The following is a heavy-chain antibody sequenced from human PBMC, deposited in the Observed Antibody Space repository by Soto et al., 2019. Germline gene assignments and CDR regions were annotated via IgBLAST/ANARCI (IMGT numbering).Heavy chain of an antibody. CDR2: INTSGGST. J-gene: IGHJ5*02. CDR1: GFTFSTYA. Sequence: GGSLRLSCAASGFTFSTYAMTWVRQAPGKGLEWVSTINTSGGSTYYADSVKGRFTISRDNSKNTLYLQMNSLRVEDTAVYYCAKVSSSSCYLYNWVYPWGQGTLLTVS. CDR3: AKVSSSSCYLYNWVYP. V-gene: IGHV3-23*01. D-gene: IGHD6-13*01.